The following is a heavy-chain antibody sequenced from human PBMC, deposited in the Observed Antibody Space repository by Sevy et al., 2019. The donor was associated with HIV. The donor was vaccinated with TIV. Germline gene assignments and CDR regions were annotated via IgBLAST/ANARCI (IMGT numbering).Heavy chain of an antibody. CDR2: ISGYNGDT. CDR1: GYTFTNYG. CDR3: AKDSPWVGATSRSFEY. V-gene: IGHV1-18*01. D-gene: IGHD1-26*01. J-gene: IGHJ4*02. Sequence: ASVKVSCKASGYTFTNYGVSWVRQAPGQGLEWMGWISGYNGDTNYAQKVQGRLTLTTDTSTSSAYMELSSLRSDETALYYCAKDSPWVGATSRSFEYWGQGTLVTVSS.